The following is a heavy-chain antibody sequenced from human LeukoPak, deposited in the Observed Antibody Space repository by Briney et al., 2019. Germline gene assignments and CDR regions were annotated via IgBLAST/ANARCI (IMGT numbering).Heavy chain of an antibody. CDR3: ATDPGPGYYYGMDV. CDR1: GYTFTGYY. CDR2: INPNSGGT. Sequence: ASVKVSCKASGYTFTGYYMHWVRQAPGQGLEWMGWINPNSGGTNYAQKFQGRVTMSEDTSTDTAYMELSSLRSEDTAVYYCATDPGPGYYYGMDVWGQGTTVTVSS. V-gene: IGHV1-2*02. J-gene: IGHJ6*02.